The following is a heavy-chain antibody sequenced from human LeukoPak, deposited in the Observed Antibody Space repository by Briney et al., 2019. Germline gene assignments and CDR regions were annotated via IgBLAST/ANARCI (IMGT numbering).Heavy chain of an antibody. D-gene: IGHD3-10*01. CDR3: ARVLSGSGSYEYYYYMDV. CDR2: IYTSGST. Sequence: SETLSLACTVSGGSISRYYWSWIRQPAGKGLEWIGRIYTSGSTNYNPSLKSRVTMSVDTSKSQFSLKLSSVTAADTAVYYCARVLSGSGSYEYYYYMDVWGKGTTVTISS. J-gene: IGHJ6*03. V-gene: IGHV4-4*07. CDR1: GGSISRYY.